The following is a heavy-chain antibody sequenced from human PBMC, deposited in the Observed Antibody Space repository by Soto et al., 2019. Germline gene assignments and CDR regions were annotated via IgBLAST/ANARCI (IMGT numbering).Heavy chain of an antibody. V-gene: IGHV4-39*01. J-gene: IGHJ4*02. CDR2: IYYSGST. CDR3: ARHDQWLVHFDY. CDR1: GGSISSSSHY. Sequence: QLQLQESGPGLVKPSETLSLTCTVSGGSISSSSHYWGWIRQPPGKGLEWIGSIYYSGSTYYNPSLKSRVTISVDTSKNQFSLKVSSVTAADTAVYYCARHDQWLVHFDYWGQGTLVTVSS. D-gene: IGHD6-19*01.